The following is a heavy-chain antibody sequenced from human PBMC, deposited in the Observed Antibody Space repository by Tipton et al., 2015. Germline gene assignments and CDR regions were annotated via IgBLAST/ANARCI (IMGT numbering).Heavy chain of an antibody. CDR3: AKVSGVASMAHYYYYSMHD. D-gene: IGHD3-3*01. CDR2: IQHDGSDK. CDR1: GFTFSSYD. V-gene: IGHV3-30*02. Sequence: SGFTFSSYDMHWVRQAPGKGLEWVAFIQHDGSDKYYADSVKGRFTLSRDNSGNTPYLQMNSLRAEDAAVYYCAKVSGVASMAHYYYYSMHDWGQGTTVTVSS. J-gene: IGHJ6*02.